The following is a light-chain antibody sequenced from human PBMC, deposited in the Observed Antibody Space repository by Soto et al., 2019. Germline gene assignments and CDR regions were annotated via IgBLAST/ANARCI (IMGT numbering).Light chain of an antibody. J-gene: IGKJ4*01. CDR1: QSVSKNF. CDR2: GAS. V-gene: IGKV3-20*01. CDR3: QPYGSSPPT. Sequence: EIVLTQSPGTLSLSPGERATLSCRASQSVSKNFLAWYQQKPGQAPRLLINGASSRATGSPDRFSGSGSGTGFSLTLDRLETEDLAVYFCQPYGSSPPTFGGGTKVAIK.